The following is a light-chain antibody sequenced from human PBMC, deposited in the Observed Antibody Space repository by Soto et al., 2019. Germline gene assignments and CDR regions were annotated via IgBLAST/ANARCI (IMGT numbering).Light chain of an antibody. CDR2: AAS. CDR3: QESHSSGT. Sequence: DIQMTQSPSSLSASVGDRVTITCRESQKIDTYLNWYQQKPGKAPKLLIYAASDLQSGVPSRFSGSGSGTDFTLTISSLLPEDFALYFCQESHSSGTFGQGTKVEF. J-gene: IGKJ2*01. CDR1: QKIDTY. V-gene: IGKV1-39*01.